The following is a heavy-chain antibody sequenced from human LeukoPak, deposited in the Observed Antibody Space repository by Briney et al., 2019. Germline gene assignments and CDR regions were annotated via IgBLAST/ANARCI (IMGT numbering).Heavy chain of an antibody. CDR3: ARQEARNYYYEGLDY. J-gene: IGHJ4*02. V-gene: IGHV3-21*01. Sequence: GGSLRLSCAASGFSLSSYSMNWVRQAPGKGLEWVSSISSSSDYIYYADSVKGRFTIDRDNSKNTVYLQMNSLRPDDTAIYFCARQEARNYYYEGLDYWGQGNLVTVSS. D-gene: IGHD3-22*01. CDR1: GFSLSSYS. CDR2: ISSSSDYI.